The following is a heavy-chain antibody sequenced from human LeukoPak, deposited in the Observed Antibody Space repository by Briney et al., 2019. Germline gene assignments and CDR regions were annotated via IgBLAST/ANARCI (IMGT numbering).Heavy chain of an antibody. V-gene: IGHV3-7*03. D-gene: IGHD6-13*01. CDR3: ARELAAGGTNPYYYYYGLDV. CDR1: GFTFSNYW. J-gene: IGHJ6*02. Sequence: GGSLRLSCAASGFTFSNYWMNWVRQFPGKGLEWVANIKEDGSDKYYVDSVKGRFTISRDNARNSLFLQMNSLRAEDTAVYYCARELAAGGTNPYYYYYGLDVWGQGTTVTVSS. CDR2: IKEDGSDK.